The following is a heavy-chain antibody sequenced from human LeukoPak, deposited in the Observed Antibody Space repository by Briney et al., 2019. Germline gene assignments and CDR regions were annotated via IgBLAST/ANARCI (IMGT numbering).Heavy chain of an antibody. D-gene: IGHD2-15*01. CDR1: GYTFTSYD. J-gene: IGHJ4*02. Sequence: ASVKVSCKASGYTFTSYDINCVRQATGQGLEWMGWMNPNSGNTGYAQKFQGRVTMTRNTSISTAYMELSSLRSEDTAVYYCARGSIRYCSGGSCYSFWGQGTLVTVSS. V-gene: IGHV1-8*01. CDR2: MNPNSGNT. CDR3: ARGSIRYCSGGSCYSF.